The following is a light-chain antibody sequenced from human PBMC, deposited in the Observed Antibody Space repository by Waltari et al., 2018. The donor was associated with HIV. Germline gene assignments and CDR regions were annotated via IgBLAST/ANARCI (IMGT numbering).Light chain of an antibody. CDR1: SSDVGRYDY. CDR2: EFN. Sequence: QSALTQPPSASGSLGQSVTISCTGSSSDVGRYDYVPWYQQHPGKAPNLLIFEFNKRPSGVPDRFSGSKSGNTASLTVSGLQAEDEAEYSCSSYAGINPVIFGGGTTLTVL. J-gene: IGLJ2*01. CDR3: SSYAGINPVI. V-gene: IGLV2-8*01.